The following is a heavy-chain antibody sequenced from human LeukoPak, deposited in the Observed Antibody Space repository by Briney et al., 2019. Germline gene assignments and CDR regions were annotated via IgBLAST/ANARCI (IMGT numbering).Heavy chain of an antibody. CDR1: GYTFTGYY. CDR3: ARGSYDSRGYYSDYHFYMEL. V-gene: IGHV1-2*02. Sequence: ASVKVSCKASGYTFTGYYLHWVRQAPGQGLEWMGWINPYNGDTNYSPKFKGRVTLTRDTFTTTSYMDLSRLTSDDTAVYFCARGSYDSRGYYSDYHFYMELWGKGTTVTVSS. J-gene: IGHJ6*03. D-gene: IGHD3-22*01. CDR2: INPYNGDT.